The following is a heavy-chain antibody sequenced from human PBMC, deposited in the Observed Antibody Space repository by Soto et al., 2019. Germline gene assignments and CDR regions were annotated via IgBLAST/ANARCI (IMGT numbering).Heavy chain of an antibody. CDR1: GFTFSSYA. D-gene: IGHD3-9*01. J-gene: IGHJ6*02. CDR2: ISGSGGTT. V-gene: IGHV3-23*01. CDR3: AKNVWGITIFGGMDV. Sequence: VQLLESGGGLVQPGGSLRLSCAASGFTFSSYAMSWVRQAPGKGLEWVSAISGSGGTTYYADSVKGRFAISRDNSKNTLYLQMNSLRAEDTAVYYCAKNVWGITIFGGMDVWGQGTTVTVSS.